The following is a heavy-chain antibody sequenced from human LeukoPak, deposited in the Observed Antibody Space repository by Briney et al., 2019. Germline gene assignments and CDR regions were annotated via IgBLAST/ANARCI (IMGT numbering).Heavy chain of an antibody. CDR1: GFTFSSYW. J-gene: IGHJ4*02. D-gene: IGHD3-22*01. Sequence: GGSLRLSCAASGFTFSSYWMSWVRQAPGKGLEWVANIKQDGSEKYYVDSVKGRFTISRDNAKSSLYLQMNSLRAEDTAVYYCARDHRAYYYDSSGYYFDYWGQGTLVTVSS. V-gene: IGHV3-7*01. CDR2: IKQDGSEK. CDR3: ARDHRAYYYDSSGYYFDY.